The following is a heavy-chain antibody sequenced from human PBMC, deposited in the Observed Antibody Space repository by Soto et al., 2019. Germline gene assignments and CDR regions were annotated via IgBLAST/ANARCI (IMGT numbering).Heavy chain of an antibody. CDR2: ISSSSSYI. D-gene: IGHD3-22*01. V-gene: IGHV3-21*01. Sequence: EVQLVESGGGLVKPGGSLRLSCAASGFTFSSYSMNWVRQAPGKGLEWVSSISSSSSYIYYADSVKGRFTISRDNAKNSLYLQMNSLRAEDTAVYYCARDQDYYDSSGYYYAAFDIWGQGTMVTVSS. J-gene: IGHJ3*02. CDR1: GFTFSSYS. CDR3: ARDQDYYDSSGYYYAAFDI.